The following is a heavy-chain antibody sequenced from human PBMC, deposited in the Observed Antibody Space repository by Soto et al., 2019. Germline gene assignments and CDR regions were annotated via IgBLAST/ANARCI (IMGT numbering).Heavy chain of an antibody. Sequence: LSLTCAVYGGSFSGYYWSWIRQPPGKGLEWIGEINHSGSTNYNPSLKSRVTISVDTSKNQFSLKLSSVTAADTAVYYCARIVVVPAAMPEDYFDYWGQGTLVTVSS. D-gene: IGHD2-2*01. V-gene: IGHV4-34*01. CDR2: INHSGST. CDR1: GGSFSGYY. J-gene: IGHJ4*02. CDR3: ARIVVVPAAMPEDYFDY.